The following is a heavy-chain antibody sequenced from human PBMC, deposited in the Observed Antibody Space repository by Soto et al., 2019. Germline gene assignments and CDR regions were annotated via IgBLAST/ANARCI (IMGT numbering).Heavy chain of an antibody. CDR3: ARGPWYYDFWSGYPLFDY. CDR1: GFTFSSYA. J-gene: IGHJ4*02. V-gene: IGHV3-30-3*01. D-gene: IGHD3-3*01. CDR2: ISYDGSNK. Sequence: PGGSLRLSCAASGFTFSSYAMHWFRQAPGKGLEWVAVISYDGSNKYYADSVKGRFTISRDNSKNTLYLQMNSLRADDTAVYYSARGPWYYDFWSGYPLFDYWGQGILVTVSS.